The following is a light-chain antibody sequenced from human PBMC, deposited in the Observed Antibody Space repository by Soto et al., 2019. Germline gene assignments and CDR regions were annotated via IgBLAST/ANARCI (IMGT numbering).Light chain of an antibody. V-gene: IGLV2-11*01. CDR2: DVN. J-gene: IGLJ1*01. Sequence: QSALTQPRAVSGSPGQSVTISCTGTSSDVGGYNYVSWYQQHPGKAPKLMIYDVNKRPSGVPDRFSGSKSGNTASLTISGLQAEDEADHYCCSYAGSYTLVFGTGTKVTVL. CDR3: CSYAGSYTLV. CDR1: SSDVGGYNY.